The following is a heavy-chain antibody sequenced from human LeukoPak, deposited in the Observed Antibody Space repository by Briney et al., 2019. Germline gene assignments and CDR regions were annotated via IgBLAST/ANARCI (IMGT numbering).Heavy chain of an antibody. V-gene: IGHV3-30-3*01. J-gene: IGHJ4*02. Sequence: PTGGSLRLSCAASGFTFSSSAMHWVRQAPDKGLEWVAVISYDGSNKYYADSVKGRFTISRDNSKNTLYLQVNSLRADDTAVYYCARDRDSSGWYEGFDYWGQGTLVTVSS. D-gene: IGHD6-19*01. CDR1: GFTFSSSA. CDR3: ARDRDSSGWYEGFDY. CDR2: ISYDGSNK.